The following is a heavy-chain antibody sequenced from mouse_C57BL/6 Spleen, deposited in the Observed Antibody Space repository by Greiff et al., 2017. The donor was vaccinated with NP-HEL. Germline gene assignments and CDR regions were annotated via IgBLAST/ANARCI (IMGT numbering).Heavy chain of an antibody. J-gene: IGHJ4*01. Sequence: VQLQQSGPELVKPGASVKISCKASGYAFSSSWMNWVKQRPGKGLEWIGRIYPGDGDTNYNGKFKGKATLTADKSSSTAYMQLSSLTSEDSAVYFCARDSSGYSYYYTMGYWGQGASVTVSS. D-gene: IGHD3-2*02. V-gene: IGHV1-82*01. CDR1: GYAFSSSW. CDR2: IYPGDGDT. CDR3: ARDSSGYSYYYTMGY.